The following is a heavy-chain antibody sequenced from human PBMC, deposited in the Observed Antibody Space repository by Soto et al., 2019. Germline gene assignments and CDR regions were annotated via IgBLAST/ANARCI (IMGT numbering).Heavy chain of an antibody. J-gene: IGHJ4*02. CDR3: AREAPPEDY. CDR2: ISAYNGNT. V-gene: IGHV1-18*01. Sequence: ASVKVSCKASGYTFTSYDISWVRRATGQGLEWMGWISAYNGNTNYAQKLQGRVTMTTDTSTSTAYMELRSLRSDDTAVYFCAREAPPEDYWGQGTLVTVSS. CDR1: GYTFTSYD.